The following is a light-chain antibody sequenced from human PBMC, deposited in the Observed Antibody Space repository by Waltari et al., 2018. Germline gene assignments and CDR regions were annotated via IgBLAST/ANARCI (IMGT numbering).Light chain of an antibody. CDR1: ISNVGNYY. J-gene: IGLJ2*01. CDR2: DND. Sequence: QSVLTQPPPVSAAPGQRVPLSCSGSISNVGNYYVSWYHQLPGTAPKLLIYDNDKRPSWIPDRFSASTSGTSATLGITGLQIGDEADYYCATWDNSLSEVVFGGGTKL. V-gene: IGLV1-51*01. CDR3: ATWDNSLSEVV.